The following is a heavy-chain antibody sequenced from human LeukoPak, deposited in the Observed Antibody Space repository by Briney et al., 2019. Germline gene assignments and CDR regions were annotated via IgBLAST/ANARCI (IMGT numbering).Heavy chain of an antibody. Sequence: SETLSLTCTVSGGSISSISDYWGCIRQAPGKGLEWIGSIYYHENTYYNSSLKSRVTISVDTSKNQFSLKLSSVTAADTAVYYCASLGYDSSGYYIRDAFDIWGQRTMVTVSS. CDR1: GGSISSISDY. CDR2: IYYHENT. D-gene: IGHD3-22*01. CDR3: ASLGYDSSGYYIRDAFDI. J-gene: IGHJ3*02. V-gene: IGHV4-39*07.